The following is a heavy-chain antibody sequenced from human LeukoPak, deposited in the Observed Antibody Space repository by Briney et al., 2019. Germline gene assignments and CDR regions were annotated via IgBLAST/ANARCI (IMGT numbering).Heavy chain of an antibody. V-gene: IGHV3-30*02. Sequence: PGGSLRLSCVASGFTFGAYDIHWVRQAPGKGLDWVASIKYDGTNQYYADSAKGRFTISRDNSKNTLYLHMSGLRAEDTAIYYCTKERNAFDVWGQGTMVTVSS. J-gene: IGHJ3*01. CDR3: TKERNAFDV. CDR1: GFTFGAYD. CDR2: IKYDGTNQ.